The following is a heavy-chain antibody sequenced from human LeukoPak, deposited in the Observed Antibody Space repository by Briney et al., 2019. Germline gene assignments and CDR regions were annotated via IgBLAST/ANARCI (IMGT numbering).Heavy chain of an antibody. V-gene: IGHV3-30*04. J-gene: IGHJ4*02. CDR1: GFTLSSYA. D-gene: IGHD4-11*01. CDR2: ISYDGSNK. Sequence: QTGGSLRLSCAASGFTLSSYAMHWVRQAPGKGLEWVAVISYDGSNKYYADSVKGRFTISRDNSKNTLYLQMNSLRAEDTAVYYCAIDYSNYYWGQGTLVTVSS. CDR3: AIDYSNYY.